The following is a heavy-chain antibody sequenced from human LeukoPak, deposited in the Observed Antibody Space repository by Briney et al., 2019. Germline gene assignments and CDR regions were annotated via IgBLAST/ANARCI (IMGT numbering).Heavy chain of an antibody. CDR1: GFTFSSYA. J-gene: IGHJ4*02. Sequence: PGGSLRLSCAASGFTFSSYAMSWVRQAPGKGLEWVSAISGSGGSTYYADSVKGRFTISRDNSKSTLYLQMNSLRAEDTAVYYCAKWEAVAGKYFDYWGQGTLVTVSS. CDR2: ISGSGGST. V-gene: IGHV3-23*01. D-gene: IGHD6-19*01. CDR3: AKWEAVAGKYFDY.